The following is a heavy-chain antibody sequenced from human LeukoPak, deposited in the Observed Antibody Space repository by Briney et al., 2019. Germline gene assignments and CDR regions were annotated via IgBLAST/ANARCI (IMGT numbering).Heavy chain of an antibody. J-gene: IGHJ4*02. CDR3: ARQGGVAVAASHFDY. CDR2: IYPGDSDT. D-gene: IGHD6-19*01. V-gene: IGHV5-51*01. Sequence: GESLKISCKGSGYRFTSYWIGWVRQMPGKGLEWMGIIYPGDSDTRYSPSFQGQVTISADKSISTAYLQWSSLKASDTAMYYCARQGGVAVAASHFDYWGQGTLVTVSS. CDR1: GYRFTSYW.